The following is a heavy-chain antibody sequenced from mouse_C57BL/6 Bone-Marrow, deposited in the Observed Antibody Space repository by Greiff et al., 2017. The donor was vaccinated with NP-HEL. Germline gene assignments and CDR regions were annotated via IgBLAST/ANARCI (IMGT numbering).Heavy chain of an antibody. Sequence: EVQLVESGGGLVQPGGSLKLSCAASGFTFSDYGMAWVRQAPRKGPEWVAFISNLAYSIYYADTVTGRFTISRENAKNTLYLEMSSLRSEDTAMYYCARHDYGSSYGYFDVWGTGTTVTVSS. J-gene: IGHJ1*03. CDR2: ISNLAYSI. CDR1: GFTFSDYG. CDR3: ARHDYGSSYGYFDV. D-gene: IGHD1-1*01. V-gene: IGHV5-15*01.